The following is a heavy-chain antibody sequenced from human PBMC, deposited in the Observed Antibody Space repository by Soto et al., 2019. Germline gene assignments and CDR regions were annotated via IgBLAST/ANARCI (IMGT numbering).Heavy chain of an antibody. J-gene: IGHJ4*02. V-gene: IGHV1-3*01. CDR1: GYTFTSYA. CDR2: INAGNGNT. D-gene: IGHD6-19*01. Sequence: QVQLVQSGAEVKKPGASVKVSCKASGYTFTSYAMHWVRHAPGQRLEWMGWINAGNGNTKYSQKFQGRVTITRDTSASTAYMELSSLRSEDTAVYYCARDISSGWYFDYWGQGTLVTVSS. CDR3: ARDISSGWYFDY.